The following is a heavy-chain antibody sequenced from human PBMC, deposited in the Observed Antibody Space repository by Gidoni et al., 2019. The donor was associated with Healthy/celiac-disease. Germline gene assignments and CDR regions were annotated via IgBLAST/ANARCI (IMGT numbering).Heavy chain of an antibody. D-gene: IGHD3-22*01. CDR1: GFTFSSYG. V-gene: IGHV3-30*18. CDR3: AKLRFITGLEFRRDYRGNFDY. CDR2: ISYDGSNK. J-gene: IGHJ4*02. Sequence: QVQLVESGGGVVQPGRSLRLSCAASGFTFSSYGMYWVRQAPGKGLEWVAVISYDGSNKYYADSVKGRFTISRDNSKNTLYLQMNSLRAEDTAVYYCAKLRFITGLEFRRDYRGNFDYWGQGTLVTVSS.